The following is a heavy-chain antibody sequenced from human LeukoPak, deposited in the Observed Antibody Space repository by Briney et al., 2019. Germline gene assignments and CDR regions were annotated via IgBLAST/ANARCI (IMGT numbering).Heavy chain of an antibody. CDR2: IYYSGSS. CDR3: ARLSGYSGHYYPDY. J-gene: IGHJ4*02. Sequence: PSETLSLTCAVYRGSFSGYYWSWIRQPPGKGLEWIGYIYYSGSSNYNPSLKSRVTISVDTSKDQFSLRLSSATAADTAAYYCARLSGYSGHYYPDYWGQGTLVTVSS. CDR1: RGSFSGYY. V-gene: IGHV4-59*08. D-gene: IGHD1-26*01.